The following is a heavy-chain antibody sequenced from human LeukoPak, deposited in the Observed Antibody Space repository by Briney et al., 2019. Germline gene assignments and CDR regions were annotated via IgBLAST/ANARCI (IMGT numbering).Heavy chain of an antibody. J-gene: IGHJ5*02. CDR2: MNPNSGNT. D-gene: IGHD3-10*01. CDR1: GYTFTSYD. CDR3: ARKRAYYGSGSSRFDP. V-gene: IGHV1-8*01. Sequence: ASVKVSCKASGYTFTSYDINWVRQATGQGLEWMGWMNPNSGNTGYAQKFQGRVTMTRNTSISTACMELSSLRSEDTAVYYCARKRAYYGSGSSRFDPWGQGTLVTVSS.